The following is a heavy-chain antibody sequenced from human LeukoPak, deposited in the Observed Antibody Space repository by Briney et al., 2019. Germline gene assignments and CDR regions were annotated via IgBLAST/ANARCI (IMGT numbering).Heavy chain of an antibody. Sequence: GESLKISCKGSGYNFPSYWIGWVRQMPGRGLEWMGIVYPGDSDTRYSPSFQGQVTISADKSISTAYLQWSSLKASDTAMYYCARKGGDYYYYYGMDVWGQGTTVTVSS. CDR3: ARKGGDYYYYYGMDV. J-gene: IGHJ6*02. CDR1: GYNFPSYW. V-gene: IGHV5-51*01. CDR2: VYPGDSDT. D-gene: IGHD3-16*01.